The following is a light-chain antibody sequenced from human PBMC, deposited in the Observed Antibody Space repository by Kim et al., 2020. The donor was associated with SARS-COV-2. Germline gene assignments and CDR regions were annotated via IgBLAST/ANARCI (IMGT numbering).Light chain of an antibody. V-gene: IGLV3-25*03. CDR2: KDT. J-gene: IGLJ2*01. CDR1: ALPKQY. Sequence: SYELTQPPSVSVSPGQTARITCSGDALPKQYAYWYQQKPGRAPVLVIYKDTERPSGIPERFSGSSSGTTVTLTISGVQAEDEADYYCQSADSIGTVVFGG. CDR3: QSADSIGTVV.